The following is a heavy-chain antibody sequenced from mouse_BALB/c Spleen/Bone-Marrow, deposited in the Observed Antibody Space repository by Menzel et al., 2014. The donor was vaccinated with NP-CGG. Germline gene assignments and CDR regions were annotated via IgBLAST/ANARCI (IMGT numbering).Heavy chain of an antibody. Sequence: VQLQQSGPELVKPGASVKVSCKASGYAFTRYNMYWVKQSHGKSLEWIGYIDPYSGGTNYNQKFKGKATLTVDKSSSTAYMHLNSLTPKDSAVYYCARELSRAMDYWGQGTSVTVSS. D-gene: IGHD2-12*01. CDR2: IDPYSGGT. CDR1: GYAFTRYN. CDR3: ARELSRAMDY. V-gene: IGHV1S135*01. J-gene: IGHJ4*01.